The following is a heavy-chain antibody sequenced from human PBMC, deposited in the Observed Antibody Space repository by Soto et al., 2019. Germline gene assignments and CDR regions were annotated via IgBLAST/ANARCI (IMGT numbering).Heavy chain of an antibody. Sequence: ASVKVSCKASGYTFTNYDINWVRQATGQGPEWMGWMNPNSGNTGYAQKFQGRVTMTRDTSISTAYMELSSLRSEDTAIYYCARAFASGGSNWFDPWGQGTLVTVSS. D-gene: IGHD1-26*01. CDR2: MNPNSGNT. V-gene: IGHV1-8*01. J-gene: IGHJ5*02. CDR3: ARAFASGGSNWFDP. CDR1: GYTFTNYD.